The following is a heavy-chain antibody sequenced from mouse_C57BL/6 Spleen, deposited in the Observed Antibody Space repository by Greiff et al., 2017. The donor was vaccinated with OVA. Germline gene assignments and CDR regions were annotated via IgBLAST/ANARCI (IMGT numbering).Heavy chain of an antibody. D-gene: IGHD3-2*02. CDR3: ARAQATGYYAMDY. CDR1: GYTFTSYW. V-gene: IGHV1-64*01. CDR2: IHPNSGST. Sequence: QVQLQQPGAELVKPGASVKLSCKASGYTFTSYWMHWVKQRPGQGLEWIGMIHPNSGSTNYNEKFKSKATLTVDKSSSTAYMQLSSLTSEDSAVYYCARAQATGYYAMDYWGQGTSVTVSS. J-gene: IGHJ4*01.